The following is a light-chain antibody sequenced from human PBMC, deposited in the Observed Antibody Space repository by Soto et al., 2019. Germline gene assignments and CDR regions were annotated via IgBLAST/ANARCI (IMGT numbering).Light chain of an antibody. V-gene: IGKV3-20*01. J-gene: IGKJ1*01. Sequence: PGERATLSCRASQSVSSYYLAWYQQKPGQAPRLLIYGASSRATGIPDRFSGSGSGTDFTLTISRLEPEDFAVYYCQQFGTSPKTFGQGTKVDIK. CDR1: QSVSSYY. CDR3: QQFGTSPKT. CDR2: GAS.